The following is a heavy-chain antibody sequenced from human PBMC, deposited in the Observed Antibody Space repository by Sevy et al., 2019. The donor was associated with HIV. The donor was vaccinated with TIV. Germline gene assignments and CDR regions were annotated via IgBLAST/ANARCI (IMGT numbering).Heavy chain of an antibody. D-gene: IGHD3-9*01. J-gene: IGHJ4*02. CDR2: IWYDGTDK. V-gene: IGHV3-30*02. CDR1: GFTFSSYG. Sequence: GGSLRLSCAASGFTFSSYGMHWVRQAPGKGLEWVAFIWYDGTDKYYADSVKGRFTISRDNSKNTLYLQMNSLRAEDTAVYYCASDILTGSDYWGQGTLVIVSS. CDR3: ASDILTGSDY.